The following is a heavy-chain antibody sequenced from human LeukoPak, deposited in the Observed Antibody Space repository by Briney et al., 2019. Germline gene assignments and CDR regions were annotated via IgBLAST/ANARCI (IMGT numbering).Heavy chain of an antibody. Sequence: SVKVSCKASGGTFSSYAISRVRQAPGQGLEWMGGIIPIFCTANYAQKFQGRVTITADESTSTAYMELSSLRSEDTAVYYCARDRITMVRGVPYYFDYWGQGTLVTVSS. CDR1: GGTFSSYA. CDR3: ARDRITMVRGVPYYFDY. CDR2: IIPIFCTA. J-gene: IGHJ4*02. D-gene: IGHD3-10*01. V-gene: IGHV1-69*13.